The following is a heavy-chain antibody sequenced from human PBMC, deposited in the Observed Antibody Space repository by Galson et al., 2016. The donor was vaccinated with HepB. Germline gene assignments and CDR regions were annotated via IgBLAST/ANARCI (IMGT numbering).Heavy chain of an antibody. CDR1: AFTFSNHS. Sequence: SLRLSCAASAFTFSNHSMHWVRQAPGMGLQWVAVISYDGINTYYTDSVKGRFTISRDISKNTLYLQMNSLRAEDTAVYYCARDGNRVGSGDLYYFDYWGQGTLVTVSS. CDR2: ISYDGINT. J-gene: IGHJ4*02. V-gene: IGHV3-30-3*01. CDR3: ARDGNRVGSGDLYYFDY. D-gene: IGHD4-17*01.